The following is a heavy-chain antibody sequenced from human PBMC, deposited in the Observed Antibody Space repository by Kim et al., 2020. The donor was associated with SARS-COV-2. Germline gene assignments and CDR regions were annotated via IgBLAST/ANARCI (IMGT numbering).Heavy chain of an antibody. CDR2: INHSGST. Sequence: SETLSLTCAVYGGSFSGYYWSWIRQPPGKGLEWIGEINHSGSTNYNPSLKSRVTISVDTSKNQFSLKLSSVTAADTAVYYCARLPRGCSSTSCYYYYGMDVWGQGTTVTVSS. CDR3: ARLPRGCSSTSCYYYYGMDV. V-gene: IGHV4-34*01. J-gene: IGHJ6*02. D-gene: IGHD2-2*01. CDR1: GGSFSGYY.